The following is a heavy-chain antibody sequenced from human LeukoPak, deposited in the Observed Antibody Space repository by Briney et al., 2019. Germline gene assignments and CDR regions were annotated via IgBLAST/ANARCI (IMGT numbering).Heavy chain of an antibody. D-gene: IGHD3-22*01. CDR1: GYTLTSYG. CDR3: ARDLYYDSSAHGPDY. CDR2: ISAYNGNT. V-gene: IGHV1-18*01. Sequence: ASVKVSCKASGYTLTSYGISWVRQAPGQGLEWMGWISAYNGNTNYAQKLQGRVTITTDTSTSTAYMELRSLRSDDAAVYYCARDLYYDSSAHGPDYWGQGTLVTVSS. J-gene: IGHJ4*02.